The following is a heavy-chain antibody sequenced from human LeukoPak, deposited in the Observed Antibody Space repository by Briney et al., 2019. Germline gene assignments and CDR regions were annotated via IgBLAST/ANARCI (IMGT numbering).Heavy chain of an antibody. CDR2: IYSGGST. J-gene: IGHJ6*02. D-gene: IGHD3-10*01. Sequence: GGSLRLSCAASGFTVSGNYMSWVHQAPGKGLEWVSVIYSGGSTYYADSVKGRFTISRDNSKNTLYLQMNSLRAEDTAVYYCARDLWVRGVIVDYYYYGMDVWGQGTTVTVSS. CDR1: GFTVSGNY. CDR3: ARDLWVRGVIVDYYYYGMDV. V-gene: IGHV3-66*01.